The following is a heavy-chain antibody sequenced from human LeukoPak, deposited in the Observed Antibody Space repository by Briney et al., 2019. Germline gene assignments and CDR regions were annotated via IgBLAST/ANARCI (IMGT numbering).Heavy chain of an antibody. CDR2: ISSSSSYI. V-gene: IGHV3-11*06. CDR3: AREVEYSSSLDFDY. Sequence: GGSLRLSCAASGFTFSDYYMSWIRQAPGKGLEWVSSISSSSSYIYYADSVKGRFTISRDNAKNSLYLQMNSLRAEDTAVYYCAREVEYSSSLDFDYWGQGTLVTVSS. CDR1: GFTFSDYY. D-gene: IGHD6-6*01. J-gene: IGHJ4*02.